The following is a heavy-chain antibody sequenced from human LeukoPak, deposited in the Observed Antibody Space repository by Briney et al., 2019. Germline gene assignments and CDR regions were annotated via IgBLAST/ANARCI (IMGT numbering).Heavy chain of an antibody. D-gene: IGHD7-27*01. Sequence: GGSLRLSCAASGFTFSSYWMSWVRQAPGKGLEWVANIKQDGSEKYYVDSVKGRFTISRDNSKNTLYLQMNSLRAEDTAVYYCAINWGPYYFDYWGQGTLVTVSS. CDR3: AINWGPYYFDY. J-gene: IGHJ4*02. CDR2: IKQDGSEK. CDR1: GFTFSSYW. V-gene: IGHV3-7*03.